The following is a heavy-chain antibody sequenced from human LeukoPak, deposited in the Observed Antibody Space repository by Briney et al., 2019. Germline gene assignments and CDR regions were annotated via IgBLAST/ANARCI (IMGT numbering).Heavy chain of an antibody. CDR1: GGSISSYY. J-gene: IGHJ6*03. CDR3: ARGTYGYYMDV. V-gene: IGHV4-59*08. D-gene: IGHD4-17*01. Sequence: PSETLSLTCTVSGGSISSYYWSWIRQPPGKGLEWIGYIYYSGSTNHNPSLKSRVTISADTSKNQFSLKLSSVTAADTAVYYCARGTYGYYMDVWGKGTTVTVSS. CDR2: IYYSGST.